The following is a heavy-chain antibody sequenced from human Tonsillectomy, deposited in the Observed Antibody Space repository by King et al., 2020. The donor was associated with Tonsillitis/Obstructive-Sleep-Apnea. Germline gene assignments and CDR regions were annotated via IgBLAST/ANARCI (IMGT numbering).Heavy chain of an antibody. J-gene: IGHJ5*02. D-gene: IGHD6-6*01. CDR1: GFTFSDYY. CDR3: ARDRSSSNWFDP. Sequence: VQLVESGGGLVKPGGSLRLSCAASGFTFSDYYMSWSRQAPGKGLEWVSYISSSSSYTNYADYVKGRFTISRDNAKNSLYLQMNSRRSEDTAVYYCARDRSSSNWFDPWGQGTLVTVSS. V-gene: IGHV3-11*05. CDR2: ISSSSSYT.